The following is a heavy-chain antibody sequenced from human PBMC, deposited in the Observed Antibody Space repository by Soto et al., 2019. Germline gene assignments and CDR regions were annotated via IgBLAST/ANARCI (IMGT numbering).Heavy chain of an antibody. J-gene: IGHJ6*02. CDR1: GYTFTSYY. Sequence: GASVKVSCKASGYTFTSYYMHWVRQAPGQGLEWMGIINPSGGSTSYAQKFQGRVTMTRDTSTSTVYMELSSLRSEDTAVYYCARVGGYSSSSPPGYYYYGMDVWGQGTTVTVSS. D-gene: IGHD6-13*01. CDR3: ARVGGYSSSSPPGYYYYGMDV. V-gene: IGHV1-46*01. CDR2: INPSGGST.